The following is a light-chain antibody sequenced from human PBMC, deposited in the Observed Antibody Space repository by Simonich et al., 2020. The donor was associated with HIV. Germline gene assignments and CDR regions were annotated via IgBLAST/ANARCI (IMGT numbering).Light chain of an antibody. CDR1: QSISNW. Sequence: DIQMTQSPSTLSASVGDRVTITCRASQSISNWLAWYQQKPGKAPKLLIYKASSLQSGVPSTFSGSGSGTEFTLTISSLQPDDFATYYCQQFNSFPLTFGQGTRLDIK. CDR3: QQFNSFPLT. CDR2: KAS. V-gene: IGKV1-5*03. J-gene: IGKJ5*01.